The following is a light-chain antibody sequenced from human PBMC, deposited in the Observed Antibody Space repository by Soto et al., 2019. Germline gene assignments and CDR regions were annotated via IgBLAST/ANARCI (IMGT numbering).Light chain of an antibody. J-gene: IGKJ3*01. Sequence: EIVLTQSPATLSLSPGESATLSCRASQSISTFLAWYQQKPGQAPRLLIYGASNRATGIPARFSGSGSGTDFTLTISSLEPEDFAVYYCQKRSDWPPGVTFGPGTKVDIK. CDR1: QSISTF. V-gene: IGKV3-11*01. CDR3: QKRSDWPPGVT. CDR2: GAS.